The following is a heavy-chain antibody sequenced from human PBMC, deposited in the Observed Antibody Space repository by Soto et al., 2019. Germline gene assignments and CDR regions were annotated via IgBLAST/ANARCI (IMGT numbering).Heavy chain of an antibody. Sequence: GGSLRLSCVASGFNLRNHDMNWVRQPPGKGLEYVANINNVGASTYYGDAVKGRFTISRDNSQNTVYLQMNDLRDEDTAVYYCAVDPNWERGYWGRGTLVTVSS. CDR1: GFNLRNHD. D-gene: IGHD1-26*01. J-gene: IGHJ4*02. V-gene: IGHV3-23*01. CDR2: INNVGAST. CDR3: AVDPNWERGY.